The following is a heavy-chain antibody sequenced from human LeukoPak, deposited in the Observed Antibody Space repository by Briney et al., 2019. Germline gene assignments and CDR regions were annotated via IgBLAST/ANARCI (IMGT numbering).Heavy chain of an antibody. V-gene: IGHV3-30*04. CDR2: ISYDGSNK. J-gene: IGHJ4*02. Sequence: GGSLRLSCAASEFTFSSNAMHWVRQAPGKGLEWVTIISYDGSNKYYADSVKGRFTISRDNSKNTLYLQMNSLRAEDTAVYYCARAGLYYYDSSGHDYWGQGTLVTVSS. CDR1: EFTFSSNA. D-gene: IGHD3-22*01. CDR3: ARAGLYYYDSSGHDY.